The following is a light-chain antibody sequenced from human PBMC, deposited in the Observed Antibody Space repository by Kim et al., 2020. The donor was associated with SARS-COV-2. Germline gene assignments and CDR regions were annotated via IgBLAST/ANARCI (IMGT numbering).Light chain of an antibody. CDR1: QSISSN. CDR3: QQYNNWPRRT. Sequence: SPGERATLSCRASQSISSNLVWYQQKPGQAPRLLIYGASTRATGVPARFSGSGSGTEFTLTITSLQSEDFAVYYCQQYNNWPRRTFGQGTKVDIK. CDR2: GAS. V-gene: IGKV3-15*01. J-gene: IGKJ1*01.